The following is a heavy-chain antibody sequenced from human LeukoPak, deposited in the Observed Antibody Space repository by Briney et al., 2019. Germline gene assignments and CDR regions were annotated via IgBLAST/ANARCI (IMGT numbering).Heavy chain of an antibody. Sequence: GSLRLSCAASGFTFSSYAMHWVRQAPGKGLEWVAVISYDGSNKYYADSVKGRFTISRDNSKNTLYLQMNSLRAEDTAVYYCARDRPRRNGMDVWGQGTTVTVSS. CDR2: ISYDGSNK. J-gene: IGHJ6*02. V-gene: IGHV3-30-3*01. CDR1: GFTFSSYA. CDR3: ARDRPRRNGMDV.